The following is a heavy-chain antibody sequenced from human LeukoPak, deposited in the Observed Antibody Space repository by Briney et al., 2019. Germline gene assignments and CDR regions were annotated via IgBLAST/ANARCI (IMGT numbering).Heavy chain of an antibody. D-gene: IGHD2-2*01. V-gene: IGHV3-7*01. CDR1: GFTFSSYW. Sequence: PGGSLRLSCAASGFTFSSYWMSWVRQAPGKGLEWVANINQDGSGKYYVDSVKGRFTISRDNAKNSLYLQMNSLRAEDTAVYYCARDLRSAGVFHDIVVVPAAENSGGFDYWGQGTLVTVSS. CDR2: INQDGSGK. J-gene: IGHJ4*02. CDR3: ARDLRSAGVFHDIVVVPAAENSGGFDY.